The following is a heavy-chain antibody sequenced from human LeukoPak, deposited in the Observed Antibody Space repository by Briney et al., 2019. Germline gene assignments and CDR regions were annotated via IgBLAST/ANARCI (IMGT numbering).Heavy chain of an antibody. CDR3: ARDHSESQYYYDSSGYSYYFDY. J-gene: IGHJ4*02. CDR2: ISSSGSTI. Sequence: PGGSLRLSCAASGFTFSDYYMTWIRQAPGKGLEWVSYISSSGSTIYYADSVKGRFTISRDNAKNSLYLQMNGLSAEDTAVYYCARDHSESQYYYDSSGYSYYFDYWGQGTLVTVSS. V-gene: IGHV3-11*01. D-gene: IGHD3-22*01. CDR1: GFTFSDYY.